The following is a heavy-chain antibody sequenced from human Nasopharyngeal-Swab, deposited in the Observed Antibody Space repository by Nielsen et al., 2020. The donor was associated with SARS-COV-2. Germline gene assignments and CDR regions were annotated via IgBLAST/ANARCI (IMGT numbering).Heavy chain of an antibody. J-gene: IGHJ4*02. CDR3: VKHQGSSSDQ. Sequence: GGSLRLSCAASGFTFSTYWMHWVRQAPGKGLVWVARINNDGSGTRYADSVKGRFTISRDNAKNTLYLQMNSLRVEDTAVYYCVKHQGSSSDQWGQGTLVTVSS. CDR2: INNDGSGT. V-gene: IGHV3-74*01. CDR1: GFTFSTYW.